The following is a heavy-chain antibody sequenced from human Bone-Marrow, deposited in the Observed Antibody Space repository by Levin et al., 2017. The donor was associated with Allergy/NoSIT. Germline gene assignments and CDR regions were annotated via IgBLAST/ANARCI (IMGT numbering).Heavy chain of an antibody. CDR2: IYHRGST. CDR1: GDSISNTHW. CDR3: ASSRPTLINNFSYYYMDV. J-gene: IGHJ6*03. Sequence: SETLSLTCAVSGDSISNTHWWSWVRQPPGKGLEWIGEIYHRGSTNYNPSLKSRVTISVDKSKNQFSLKMTSVTAADTAVYYCASSRPTLINNFSYYYMDVWGKGTSVTVSS. V-gene: IGHV4-4*02. D-gene: IGHD4-17*01.